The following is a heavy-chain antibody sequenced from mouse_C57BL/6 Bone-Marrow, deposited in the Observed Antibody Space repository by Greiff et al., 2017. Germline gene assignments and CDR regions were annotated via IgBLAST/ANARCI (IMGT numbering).Heavy chain of an antibody. CDR1: GYTFTSYW. CDR3: ARRRYRVTTGFDY. CDR2: IHPNSGST. J-gene: IGHJ2*01. V-gene: IGHV1-64*01. D-gene: IGHD2-2*01. Sequence: QVQLQQPGAELVKPGASVKLSCKASGYTFTSYWMHWVKQRPGQGLEWIGMIHPNSGSTNYNEKFKSKATLTVDKSSSTAYMQLSSLTSEDSAVYYWARRRYRVTTGFDYWGQGTTLTVSS.